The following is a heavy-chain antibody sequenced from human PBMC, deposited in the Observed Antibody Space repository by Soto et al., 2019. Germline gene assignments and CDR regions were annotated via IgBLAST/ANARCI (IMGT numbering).Heavy chain of an antibody. Sequence: LEILSLTYTVSDGSLSSSRHSWGWIRQPPGKGLEWIGSIYSSGSTYYNPSLKSRVTRSVETSKNQFSLKLRSVAAADTAVYYCARATVAYYYYGMDVWGQGTTVT. CDR3: ARATVAYYYYGMDV. J-gene: IGHJ6*02. V-gene: IGHV4-39*01. CDR1: DGSLSSSRHS. D-gene: IGHD4-17*01. CDR2: IYSSGST.